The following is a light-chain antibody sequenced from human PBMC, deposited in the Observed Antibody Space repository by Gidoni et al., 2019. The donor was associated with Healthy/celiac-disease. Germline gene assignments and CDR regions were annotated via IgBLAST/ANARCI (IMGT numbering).Light chain of an antibody. J-gene: IGLJ2*01. V-gene: IGLV1-40*01. CDR3: QSYDSSLSAPVV. CDR2: GNS. CDR1: SSNIGAGYD. Sequence: QSVLTQPPSVSGPPGQRVTISCTGSSSNIGAGYDVHWYQQLPGTAPKLLIYGNSNRPSGVPDRFSGSKSGTSASLAITGLQAEDEADYYCQSYDSSLSAPVVFGGGTKLTVL.